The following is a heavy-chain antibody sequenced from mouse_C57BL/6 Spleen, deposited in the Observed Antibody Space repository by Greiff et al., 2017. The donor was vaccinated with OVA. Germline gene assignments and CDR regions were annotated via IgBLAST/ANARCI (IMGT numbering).Heavy chain of an antibody. V-gene: IGHV1-26*01. Sequence: VQLQQSGPELVKPGASVKISCKASGYTFTDYYMNWVKQSHGKSLEWIGDINPNNGGTSYNQKFKGKATLTVDKSSSTAYMELRSLTSEDSAVYYCARSGAQATGAMDYWGQGTSVTVSS. J-gene: IGHJ4*01. D-gene: IGHD3-2*02. CDR3: ARSGAQATGAMDY. CDR1: GYTFTDYY. CDR2: INPNNGGT.